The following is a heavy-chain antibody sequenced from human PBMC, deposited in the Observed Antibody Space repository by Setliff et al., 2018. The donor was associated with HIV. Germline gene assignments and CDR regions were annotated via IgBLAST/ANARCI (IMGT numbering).Heavy chain of an antibody. Sequence: PGGSLRLSCAASGFTVSSNYMSWVRQAPGKGLEWVSVIYSGGSTYYADSVKGRFTISRDNSKNTLYLQMNSLRAEDTAVYYCARVSVLRYFDYWGQGTLVTVSS. CDR2: IYSGGST. CDR1: GFTVSSNY. V-gene: IGHV3-53*01. D-gene: IGHD2-8*01. J-gene: IGHJ4*02. CDR3: ARVSVLRYFDY.